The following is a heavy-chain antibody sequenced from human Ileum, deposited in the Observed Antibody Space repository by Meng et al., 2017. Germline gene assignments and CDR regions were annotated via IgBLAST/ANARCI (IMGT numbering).Heavy chain of an antibody. J-gene: IGHJ4*02. CDR2: IHPGGST. D-gene: IGHD3-9*01. CDR3: ATGVDWAISGNI. Sequence: QVQLRQWGPGLLKPSETLSLTCAVYDGSLGGYNWSWIRQPPRKGLEWVGEIHPGGSTSYNPSLQSRVTIAVDTYTNQFSVTLSSVSAADTAVYYCATGVDWAISGNIWGQGTLVTVSS. CDR1: DGSLGGYN. V-gene: IGHV4-34*01.